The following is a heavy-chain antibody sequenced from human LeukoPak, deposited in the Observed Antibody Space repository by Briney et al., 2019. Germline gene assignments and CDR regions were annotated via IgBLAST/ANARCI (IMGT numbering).Heavy chain of an antibody. CDR3: AKGTWIQQKTTGAFDI. D-gene: IGHD5-18*01. CDR1: GFTFSSYA. J-gene: IGHJ3*02. CDR2: ISGSGGST. Sequence: QAGGSLRLSCAASGFTFSSYAMSWVRQAPGKGLEWVSAISGSGGSTYYADSVKGRFTISRDNSKNTLYLQMNSLRAEDTAVYYCAKGTWIQQKTTGAFDIWGQGTMVTVSS. V-gene: IGHV3-23*01.